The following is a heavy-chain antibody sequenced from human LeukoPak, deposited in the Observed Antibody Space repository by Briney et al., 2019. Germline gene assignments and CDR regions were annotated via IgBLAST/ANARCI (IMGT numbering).Heavy chain of an antibody. V-gene: IGHV4-34*01. Sequence: SETLSLTCAVYGGSFSGYYWSWIRQPPGKGLEWIGEINHSGSTKYNPSLKSRVTISVDTSKNQFSLKLSSVTAADTAVYYCARVSSSGYGDGFDIWGQGTMVTVSS. CDR3: ARVSSSGYGDGFDI. CDR2: INHSGST. D-gene: IGHD3-22*01. J-gene: IGHJ3*02. CDR1: GGSFSGYY.